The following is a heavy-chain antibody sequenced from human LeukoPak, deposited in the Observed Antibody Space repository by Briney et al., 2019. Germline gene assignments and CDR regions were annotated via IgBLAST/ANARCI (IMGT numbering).Heavy chain of an antibody. V-gene: IGHV1-2*02. D-gene: IGHD3-10*01. CDR3: ARSSDYGSGRGNWFDP. Sequence: ASVKVSCKASGYTFTSYGFSWVRQAPGQGLEWMGWINPNSGGTNYAQKFQGRVTMTRDTSISTAYMELSRLTSDDTAIYYCARSSDYGSGRGNWFDPWGQGTLVTVSS. CDR2: INPNSGGT. CDR1: GYTFTSYG. J-gene: IGHJ5*02.